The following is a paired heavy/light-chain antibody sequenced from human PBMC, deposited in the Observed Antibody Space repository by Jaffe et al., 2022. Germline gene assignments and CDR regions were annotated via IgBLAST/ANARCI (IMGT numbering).Light chain of an antibody. J-gene: IGKJ1*01. Sequence: EIVMTQSPATLSVSPGERATLSCRASQNIGSDLAWYQQKPGQAPRLLIYDASTRATGIPARFSGSGSGTEFTLTISSLQSEDFAVYYCQQYNNWPPWTFGQGTTVEIK. V-gene: IGKV3-15*01. CDR3: QQYNNWPPWT. CDR2: DAS. CDR1: QNIGSD.
Heavy chain of an antibody. D-gene: IGHD3-9*01. J-gene: IGHJ4*02. CDR1: GFTFSSYG. CDR3: AKDHILTGYYGSFIDW. Sequence: QVQLVESGGGVVQPGESLRLSCAVSGFTFSSYGMHWVRQAPGKGLEWVAFIWYNGRNEYYTDSVKGRFTVSRDKSKNTLFLQMNSLRAEDTAVYYCAKDHILTGYYGSFIDWWGQGTPVTVSS. V-gene: IGHV3-30*02. CDR2: IWYNGRNE.